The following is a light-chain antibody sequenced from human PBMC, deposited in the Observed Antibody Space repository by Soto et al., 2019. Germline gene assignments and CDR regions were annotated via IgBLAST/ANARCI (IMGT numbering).Light chain of an antibody. V-gene: IGKV1-9*01. Sequence: DIPLTQSPSFLSASVGDRVTITCRASQGFSNSLAWYQQKPGKAPKLLIYAASTLQSGVPSRFSGSGSGTEFTLSISSRQPEDFATYYCQQPDSYPCTFGQGTKLEIK. J-gene: IGKJ2*02. CDR1: QGFSNS. CDR3: QQPDSYPCT. CDR2: AAS.